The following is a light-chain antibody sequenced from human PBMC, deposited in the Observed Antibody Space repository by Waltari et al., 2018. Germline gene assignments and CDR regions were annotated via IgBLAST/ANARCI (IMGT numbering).Light chain of an antibody. CDR3: QQYFNFPLT. V-gene: IGKV1-16*02. CDR2: DAS. Sequence: DIQVTHSPSSVSASVGDSVTITCRASQALGVNLAWFQQKPGTDPKSLIYDASKVQSGVPSKFAGSGSGTDFTLTITNLQPEDFTTYYCQQYFNFPLTFGGGTKVEIK. CDR1: QALGVN. J-gene: IGKJ4*01.